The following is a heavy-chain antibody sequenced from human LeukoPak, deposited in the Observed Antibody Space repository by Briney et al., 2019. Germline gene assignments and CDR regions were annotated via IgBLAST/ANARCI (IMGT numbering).Heavy chain of an antibody. CDR3: ARDPYYYDSSGYYINAFDI. CDR1: GGSISSNNYF. Sequence: SETLSLTCTVSGGSISSNNYFWGWIRQPPGKGLEWIGSIYYSGSTYYNPSLKSRVTISVDTSKNQFSLKLSSVTAADTAVYYCARDPYYYDSSGYYINAFDIWGQGTMVTVSS. CDR2: IYYSGST. V-gene: IGHV4-39*07. D-gene: IGHD3-22*01. J-gene: IGHJ3*02.